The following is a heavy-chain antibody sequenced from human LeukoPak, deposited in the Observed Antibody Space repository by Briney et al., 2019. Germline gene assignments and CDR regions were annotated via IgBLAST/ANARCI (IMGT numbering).Heavy chain of an antibody. D-gene: IGHD2-8*01. V-gene: IGHV4-59*06. CDR2: IYYSGST. CDR1: GGSISSYY. Sequence: PSETLSLTSTVSGGSISSYYWSWIRQPPGKGLEWIGYIYYSGSTYYNPSLKSRVTISVDTSKNQFSLKLSSVTAADTAVYYCASAIRGYCTNGVCHRHDAFDIWGQGTMVTVSS. CDR3: ASAIRGYCTNGVCHRHDAFDI. J-gene: IGHJ3*02.